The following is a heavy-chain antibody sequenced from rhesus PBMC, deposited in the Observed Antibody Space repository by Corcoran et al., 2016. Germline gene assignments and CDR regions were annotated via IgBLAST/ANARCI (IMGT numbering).Heavy chain of an antibody. CDR3: VRERLTTFDF. V-gene: IGHV4-169*02. CDR2: INGSGSNT. CDR1: GGSISSSY. D-gene: IGHD4-11*01. Sequence: QLQLQESGPGLVKPSETLSVTCAVSGGSISSSYWSWIRQAPGKGLEWIGDINGSGSNTNYNPSLKSRVTLSVDTSKNQFSLKLSSVTAADTAVYYCVRERLTTFDFWGQGLRVTVSS. J-gene: IGHJ3*01.